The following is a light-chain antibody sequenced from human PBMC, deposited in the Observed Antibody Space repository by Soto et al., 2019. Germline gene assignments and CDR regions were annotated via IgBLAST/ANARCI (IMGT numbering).Light chain of an antibody. V-gene: IGKV1-6*01. J-gene: IGKJ3*01. CDR3: LQDHSSLT. Sequence: AIQLTQSPAPLSAAAGDRVTITCRASHDIGDHLAWYQQKSGKAPKLLIYAASSLQSGVPSRFIGSGSGTDFTLTIYRLQAEVFATYYCLQDHSSLTFGPGTKV. CDR1: HDIGDH. CDR2: AAS.